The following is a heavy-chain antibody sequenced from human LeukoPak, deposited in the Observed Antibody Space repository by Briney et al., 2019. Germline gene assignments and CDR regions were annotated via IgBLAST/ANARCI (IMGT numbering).Heavy chain of an antibody. D-gene: IGHD2-15*01. CDR3: VSQEVVPH. CDR2: VKEDGTTK. V-gene: IGHV3-7*01. CDR1: GFSFTNYW. Sequence: GGSLRLSCAASGFSFTNYWMSWVRQAPRKGLEWVANVKEDGTTKQYVDSVKGRFTISRDNAKNSLYLQMDSLRAEDTAVYYCVSQEVVPHWGQGTLVSVSS. J-gene: IGHJ4*02.